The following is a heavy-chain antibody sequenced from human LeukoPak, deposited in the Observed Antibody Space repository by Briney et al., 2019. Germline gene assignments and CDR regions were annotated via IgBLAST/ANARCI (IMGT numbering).Heavy chain of an antibody. CDR2: ISAYNGNA. D-gene: IGHD5/OR15-5a*01. Sequence: ASVKVSCKASGYTFTSCGISWVRQAPGQGLEWMGWISAYNGNANYAQKLQGRVTMTTDTSTSTAYMELSSLRSEDTAVYYCAGSLISRSNDYWGQGTLVTVSS. CDR1: GYTFTSCG. V-gene: IGHV1-18*01. CDR3: AGSLISRSNDY. J-gene: IGHJ4*02.